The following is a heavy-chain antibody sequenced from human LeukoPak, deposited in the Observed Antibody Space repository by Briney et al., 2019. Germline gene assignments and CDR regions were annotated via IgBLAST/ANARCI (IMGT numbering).Heavy chain of an antibody. J-gene: IGHJ6*02. CDR2: IIPIFGTA. Sequence: GASVKVSCKASGYTFTSYGISWVRQAPGQGLEWMGGIIPIFGTANYAQKFQGRVTITADESTSTAYMELSSLRSEDTAVYYCARGRLDSSGYYYLYYYYGMDVWGQGTTVTVSS. D-gene: IGHD3-22*01. CDR3: ARGRLDSSGYYYLYYYYGMDV. V-gene: IGHV1-69*13. CDR1: GYTFTSYG.